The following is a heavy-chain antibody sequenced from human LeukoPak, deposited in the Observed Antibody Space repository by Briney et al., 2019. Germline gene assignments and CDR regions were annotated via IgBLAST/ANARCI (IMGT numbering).Heavy chain of an antibody. V-gene: IGHV1-18*01. J-gene: IGHJ3*02. CDR2: ISAYNGNT. CDR3: ARDRFDWLRGPDAFDI. D-gene: IGHD3-9*01. Sequence: ASVKVSCKASGYTFTSYGISWVRQAPGQGLEWMGWISAYNGNTNYAQKLQDRVTMTTDTSTSTAYMELRSLRSDDTAVYYCARDRFDWLRGPDAFDIWGQGTMVTFSS. CDR1: GYTFTSYG.